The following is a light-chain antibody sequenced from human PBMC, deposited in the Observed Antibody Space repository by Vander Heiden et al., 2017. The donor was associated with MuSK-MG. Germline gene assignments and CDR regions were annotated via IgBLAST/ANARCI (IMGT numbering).Light chain of an antibody. CDR2: AAS. CDR3: QQSYTVPWT. V-gene: IGKV1-39*01. CDR1: QSVSSF. J-gene: IGKJ1*01. Sequence: IQMTQSPSSLSASVGDRVTITCRASQSVSSFLNWYQQKPGKAPNLLIYAASTLQSGVPSRFSGSGSGTDFHLTINSPQPEDFAIYYCQQSYTVPWTFGQGTKVXI.